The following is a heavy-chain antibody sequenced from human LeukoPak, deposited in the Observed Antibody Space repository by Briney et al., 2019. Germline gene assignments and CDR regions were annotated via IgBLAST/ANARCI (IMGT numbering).Heavy chain of an antibody. CDR1: GGSISSSNW. Sequence: SGTLSLTCAVSGGSISSSNWWSWVRQPPGKGLEWIGEIYHSGSTNYNPSLKSRVTISVDKSKNQFSLKLSSVTAADTAVYYCARDEVGAAAGRVYDYWGQGTLVTVSS. V-gene: IGHV4-4*02. CDR2: IYHSGST. J-gene: IGHJ4*02. D-gene: IGHD6-13*01. CDR3: ARDEVGAAAGRVYDY.